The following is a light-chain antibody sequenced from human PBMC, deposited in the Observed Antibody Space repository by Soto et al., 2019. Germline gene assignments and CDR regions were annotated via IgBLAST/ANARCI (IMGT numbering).Light chain of an antibody. J-gene: IGLJ2*01. CDR3: CSYAGRITFVV. CDR2: EGS. V-gene: IGLV2-23*03. Sequence: QSVLTQPASVSGSPGQSITISCTGTSSDVGSYNLASWYQQHPGKAPKLIIYEGSKRPSGVSNRFSVSKSGNTASLTISGLQAEDEADYYCCSYAGRITFVVFGGGTQLTVL. CDR1: SSDVGSYNL.